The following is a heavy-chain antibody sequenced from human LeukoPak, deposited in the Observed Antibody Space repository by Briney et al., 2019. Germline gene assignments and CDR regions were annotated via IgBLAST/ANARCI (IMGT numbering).Heavy chain of an antibody. CDR3: GTDLVGATGDDAFDI. CDR2: ISGSGGST. V-gene: IGHV3-23*01. CDR1: GFTFSSYA. D-gene: IGHD1-26*01. J-gene: IGHJ3*02. Sequence: GGSLRLSCAASGFTFSSYAMSWVRQAPGKGLEWVSAISGSGGSTYYADSVKGRFTISRDNSKNTLYLQMNSLRAEDTAVYYCGTDLVGATGDDAFDIWGQGTMVTVFS.